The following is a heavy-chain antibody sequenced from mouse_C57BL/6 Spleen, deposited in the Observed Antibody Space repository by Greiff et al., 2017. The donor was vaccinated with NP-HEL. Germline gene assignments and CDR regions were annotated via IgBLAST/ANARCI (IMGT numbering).Heavy chain of an antibody. J-gene: IGHJ2*01. CDR3: ARHEEKLSYYSNYLYYFDY. Sequence: QVQLQQSGAELVKPGASVKLSCKASGYTLTAYTIHWVKQRSGQGLEWIGWFYPGSGSIKYNEKFKDKATLTADKSSSTVYMELSRLTSEDSAVYCCARHEEKLSYYSNYLYYFDYWGQGTTPTVSS. V-gene: IGHV1-62-2*01. CDR1: GYTLTAYT. D-gene: IGHD2-5*01. CDR2: FYPGSGSI.